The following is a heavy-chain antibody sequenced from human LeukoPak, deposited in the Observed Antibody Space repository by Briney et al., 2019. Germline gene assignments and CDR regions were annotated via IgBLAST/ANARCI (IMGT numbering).Heavy chain of an antibody. V-gene: IGHV4-34*01. CDR1: GGSFSGYY. CDR2: IDHSGST. CDR3: ARTPSPPSI. Sequence: SETLSLTCAVYGGSFSGYYWSWIRQPPGKGLEWIGEIDHSGSTNYNPSLKSRVTISVDTSKNQFSLKLSSVTAADTAVYYCARTPSPPSIWGQGTLVTVSS. J-gene: IGHJ4*02.